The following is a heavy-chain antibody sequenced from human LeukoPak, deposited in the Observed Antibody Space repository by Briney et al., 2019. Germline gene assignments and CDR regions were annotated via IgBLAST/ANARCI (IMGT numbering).Heavy chain of an antibody. D-gene: IGHD3-22*01. CDR2: ICDSGRTI. CDR3: ARDRLGDYDNSGYYDN. CDR1: GFTFSGHW. V-gene: IGHV3-11*01. J-gene: IGHJ4*02. Sequence: GGSLRLSCAASGFTFSGHWMSWIRQAPGKGLEWVSYICDSGRTIYYADSVKGRFTISRDNAKNSVYLQMNNLRAEDTAVYYCARDRLGDYDNSGYYDNWGQGTLVTVSS.